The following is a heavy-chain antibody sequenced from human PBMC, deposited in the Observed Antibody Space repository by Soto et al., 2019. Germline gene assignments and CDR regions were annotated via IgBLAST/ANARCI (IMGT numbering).Heavy chain of an antibody. D-gene: IGHD6-6*01. V-gene: IGHV1-18*04. J-gene: IGHJ4*02. CDR1: GYTFTSYG. Sequence: VPVKVSCNASGYTFTSYGISSVRQAPGQGLEWMGWISAYNGNTNYAQKLQGRVTMTTDTSTSTAYMELRSLRSDDTAVYYCASGDIAARYSYWGQGTLVTVSS. CDR3: ASGDIAARYSY. CDR2: ISAYNGNT.